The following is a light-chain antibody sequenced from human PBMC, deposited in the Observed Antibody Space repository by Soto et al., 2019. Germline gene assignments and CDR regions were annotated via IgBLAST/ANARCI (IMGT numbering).Light chain of an antibody. J-gene: IGKJ2*01. CDR1: QDIRNY. V-gene: IGKV1-33*01. CDR3: QPYYDLPYT. CDR2: DAS. Sequence: DIQMTQSPSSLSASVGDRVTITCQASQDIRNYLNWYQQKPGTAPKLLISDASNLETGVPSRFSASGSVTDFTFTISSPQPEDIATYYCQPYYDLPYTFGQGTKLEIK.